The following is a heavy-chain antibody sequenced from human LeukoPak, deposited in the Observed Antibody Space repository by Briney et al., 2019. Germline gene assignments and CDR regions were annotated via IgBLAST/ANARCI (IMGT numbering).Heavy chain of an antibody. D-gene: IGHD3-10*01. CDR1: GFAFTAYG. J-gene: IGHJ6*02. V-gene: IGHV3-48*03. Sequence: GGSLRLSCAASGFAFTAYGMNWVRQAPGKGLEWVSYISSSGSTIYYADSVKGRFTISRDNAKNSLYLQMNSLRAEDTAVYYCAVIWFGDPGYGMDVWGQGTLVTVSS. CDR2: ISSSGSTI. CDR3: AVIWFGDPGYGMDV.